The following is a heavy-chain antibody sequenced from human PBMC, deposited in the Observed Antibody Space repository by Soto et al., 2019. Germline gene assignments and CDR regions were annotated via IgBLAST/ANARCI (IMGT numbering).Heavy chain of an antibody. J-gene: IGHJ5*02. CDR3: ARDRSRYSSGWYYPNWFDP. Sequence: GSLRLSCAASGFTFSSYWMHWVRQAPGKGLVWVSRINSDGSSTSYAGSVKGRFTISRDNAKNTLYLQMNSLRAEDTAVYYCARDRSRYSSGWYYPNWFDPWGQGTLVTVSS. CDR1: GFTFSSYW. D-gene: IGHD6-19*01. V-gene: IGHV3-74*01. CDR2: INSDGSST.